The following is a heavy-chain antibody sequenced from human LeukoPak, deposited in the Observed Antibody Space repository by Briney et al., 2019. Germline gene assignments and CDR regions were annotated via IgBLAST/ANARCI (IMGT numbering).Heavy chain of an antibody. J-gene: IGHJ4*02. CDR3: AKNSIWSGYYTYYFDY. CDR2: ISSSGSTI. D-gene: IGHD3-3*01. Sequence: GGSLRLSCAASGFTFSDYYMSWIRQAPGKGLEWVSYISSSGSTIYYADSVKGRFTISRDNSKNTLYLQMNSLRAEDTAVYYCAKNSIWSGYYTYYFDYWGQGTLVTVSS. V-gene: IGHV3-11*01. CDR1: GFTFSDYY.